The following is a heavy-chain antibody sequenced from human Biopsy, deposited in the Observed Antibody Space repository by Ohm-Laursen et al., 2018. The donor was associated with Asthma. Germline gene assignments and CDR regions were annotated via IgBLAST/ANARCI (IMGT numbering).Heavy chain of an antibody. J-gene: IGHJ4*01. D-gene: IGHD2/OR15-2a*01. CDR2: IVFASGAT. CDR3: AAGRTSLQGESPI. CDR1: GVALSGYT. Sequence: ASVKVSCKASGVALSGYTFEWVRQARGLGLEWIAWIVFASGATNYAQNFQDRLTVTRDMSAGSVSMELRGLSSTDTAVYYCAAGRTSLQGESPIWGQGTLVSVSS. V-gene: IGHV1-58*01.